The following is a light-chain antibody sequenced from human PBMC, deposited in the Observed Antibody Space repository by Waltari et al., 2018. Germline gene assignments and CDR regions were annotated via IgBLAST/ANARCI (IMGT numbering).Light chain of an antibody. CDR3: CSYAGSSTFV. V-gene: IGLV2-23*02. CDR2: DVN. J-gene: IGLJ2*01. CDR1: SSDVGSYTL. Sequence: QSALTQPATVSGSPTQSITISCTGTSSDVGSYTLFSWYQQHPGRAPKPMIFDVNKRPSGISNRFSGSKSGNTASLTISGLQAEDEADYYCCSYAGSSTFVFGGGTKLTVL.